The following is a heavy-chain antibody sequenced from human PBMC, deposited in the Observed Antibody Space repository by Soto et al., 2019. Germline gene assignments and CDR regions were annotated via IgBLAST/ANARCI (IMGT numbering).Heavy chain of an antibody. Sequence: PSGFLRLSCAASGFTFSSYAMSLVRQAPGKGLEWVSAISGSGGSTYYADSVKGRFTISRDNSKNTPYLQMNSLRAEDTAVYYCAKDPNDFWSGRHYYYYMDVWGKGTTVTVSS. CDR2: ISGSGGST. J-gene: IGHJ6*03. CDR1: GFTFSSYA. D-gene: IGHD3-3*01. V-gene: IGHV3-23*01. CDR3: AKDPNDFWSGRHYYYYMDV.